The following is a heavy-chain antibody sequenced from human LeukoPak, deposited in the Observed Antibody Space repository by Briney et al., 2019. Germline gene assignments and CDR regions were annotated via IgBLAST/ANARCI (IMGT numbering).Heavy chain of an antibody. CDR3: ASLGEIGYWFDP. D-gene: IGHD3-10*01. Sequence: SETLSLTCTVSGGSISGYYWTWIRQPPGKGLEWIGYIYFTGSTSYNPSLKSRVTISVDTSKNQFSLKLSSVTAADTAVYYCASLGEIGYWFDPWGQGTLVTASS. CDR2: IYFTGST. V-gene: IGHV4-59*08. CDR1: GGSISGYY. J-gene: IGHJ5*02.